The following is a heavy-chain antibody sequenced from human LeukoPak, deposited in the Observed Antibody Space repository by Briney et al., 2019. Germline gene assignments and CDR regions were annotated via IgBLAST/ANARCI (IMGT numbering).Heavy chain of an antibody. CDR1: GFSVSSND. CDR2: IHSGGTR. V-gene: IGHV3-53*01. CDR3: TKFDYAAFEY. Sequence: PGGSLRLSCAASGFSVSSNDMSWVRQAPGKGLEWVSLIHSGGTRYTDSVRGRLTISRDNSKNTLYLQMNSLKTEDTAVYYCTKFDYAAFEYWGQGTLVTVSS. D-gene: IGHD4-17*01. J-gene: IGHJ4*02.